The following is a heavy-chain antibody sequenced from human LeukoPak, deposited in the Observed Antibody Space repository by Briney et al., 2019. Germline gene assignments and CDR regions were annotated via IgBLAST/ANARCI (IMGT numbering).Heavy chain of an antibody. Sequence: PSETLSLTCTVSGYSISSGYYWGWIRQPPGKGLEWIGSIYHSGSTYYNPSLKSRVTISVDTSKNQFSLKLSSVTAADTAVYYCARGAYCGGDCYSLDYWGQGTLVTVSS. CDR3: ARGAYCGGDCYSLDY. D-gene: IGHD2-21*02. V-gene: IGHV4-38-2*02. CDR2: IYHSGST. CDR1: GYSISSGYY. J-gene: IGHJ4*02.